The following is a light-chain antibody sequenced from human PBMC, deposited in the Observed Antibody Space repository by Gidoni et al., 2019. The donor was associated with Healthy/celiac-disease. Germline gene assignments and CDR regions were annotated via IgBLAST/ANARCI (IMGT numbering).Light chain of an antibody. J-gene: IGLJ1*01. CDR1: NIGSKS. Sequence: SYVLTQPPSVSVAPGQTARITCGGNNIGSKSVHWYQKKPGQAPVLVVYDDSDRPSGTPERFSGSNSGNTATLTISRGEAGDEADYYCQVWDSSSDHYVFGTGIKVTVL. CDR3: QVWDSSSDHYV. CDR2: DDS. V-gene: IGLV3-21*02.